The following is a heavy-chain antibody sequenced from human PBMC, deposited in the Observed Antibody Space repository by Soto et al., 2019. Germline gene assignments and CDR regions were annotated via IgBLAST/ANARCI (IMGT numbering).Heavy chain of an antibody. Sequence: SETLSLTCTVSGGSTSSYYWSWIRQPPGKGLEWIGYIYYSGSTNYNPSLKSRVTISVDTSKNQFSLKLSSVTAADTAVYYCARRYGGTFDYWGQGTLVTVSS. J-gene: IGHJ4*02. CDR2: IYYSGST. V-gene: IGHV4-59*08. CDR1: GGSTSSYY. D-gene: IGHD2-15*01. CDR3: ARRYGGTFDY.